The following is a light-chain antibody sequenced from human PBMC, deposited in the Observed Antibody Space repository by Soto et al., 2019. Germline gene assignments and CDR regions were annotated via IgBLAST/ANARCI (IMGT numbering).Light chain of an antibody. V-gene: IGKV3-20*01. CDR3: QHYGASPIT. J-gene: IGKJ5*01. Sequence: EVVLTQSPGTLSLSPGERGTLSCRASQSVSSRLAWYQHKPGQAPRLLISGASSRATGIPDRFSGSGSGTDFTFTISRLEPEDFALYYCQHYGASPITFGQGTRLEI. CDR2: GAS. CDR1: QSVSSR.